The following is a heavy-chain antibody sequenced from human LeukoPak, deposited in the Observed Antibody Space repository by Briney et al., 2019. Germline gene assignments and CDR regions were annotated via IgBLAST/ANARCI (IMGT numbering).Heavy chain of an antibody. D-gene: IGHD3-22*01. CDR3: ARDLVYYDSSGYPDY. CDR2: NNPNSGGT. V-gene: IGHV1-2*02. J-gene: IGHJ4*02. CDR1: GYTFTGYY. Sequence: ASVKVSCKASGYTFTGYYMHWVRQAPGQGLEWMGWNNPNSGGTNYAQKFQGRVTMTRDTSISTAYMELSRLRSDDTAVYYCARDLVYYDSSGYPDYWGQGTLVTVSS.